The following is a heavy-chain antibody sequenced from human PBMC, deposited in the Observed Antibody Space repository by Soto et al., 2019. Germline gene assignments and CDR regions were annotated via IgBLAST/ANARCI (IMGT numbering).Heavy chain of an antibody. CDR1: GGSISSYY. J-gene: IGHJ5*02. CDR2: IYYSGST. D-gene: IGHD6-13*01. V-gene: IGHV4-59*01. CDR3: AREGSSWWFDP. Sequence: SETLSLTCTVSGGSISSYYWSWIRQPPGKGLEWIGYIYYSGSTNYNPSLKSRVTISVDTSKNQFSLKLSSVTAADTAVYYCAREGSSWWFDPWGQGTLVTVSS.